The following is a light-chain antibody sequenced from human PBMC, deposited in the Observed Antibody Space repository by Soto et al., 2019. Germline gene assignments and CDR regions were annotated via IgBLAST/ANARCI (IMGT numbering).Light chain of an antibody. CDR2: DAS. J-gene: IGKJ2*01. V-gene: IGKV3-15*01. Sequence: EIVLTQSPGTLSLSPGERATLSCRASPSVTNFLAWYQQKPGQAPRLLISDASTRATGIPARFSGSGSGTEFTLTISSLQSEDFALYYCHQYNSWPPGTFGQGTKVDIK. CDR1: PSVTNF. CDR3: HQYNSWPPGT.